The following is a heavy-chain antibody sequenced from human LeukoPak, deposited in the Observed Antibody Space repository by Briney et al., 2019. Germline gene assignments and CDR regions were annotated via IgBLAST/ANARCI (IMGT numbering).Heavy chain of an antibody. CDR1: GFTFSRYS. J-gene: IGHJ4*02. CDR2: IYSGGST. CDR3: AGDSMIVV. Sequence: GGSLRLSCAASGFTFSRYSMNWVRQAPGKGLEWVSVIYSGGSTYYADSVKGRFTISRDNSKNTLYLQMNSLRAEDTAVYYCAGDSMIVVWGQGTLVTVSS. V-gene: IGHV3-53*01. D-gene: IGHD3-22*01.